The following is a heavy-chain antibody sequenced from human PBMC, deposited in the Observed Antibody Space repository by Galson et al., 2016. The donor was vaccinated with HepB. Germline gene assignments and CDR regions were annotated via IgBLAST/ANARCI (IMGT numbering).Heavy chain of an antibody. J-gene: IGHJ4*02. D-gene: IGHD2-21*02. V-gene: IGHV3-23*01. CDR1: GFTFSSSS. CDR3: AKGGDSDN. Sequence: SLRLSCAASGFTFSSSSMSWVRQAPGKGLEWVSSIDGKDDTTYYADSVKGRFTISRDSSKNILPLQMNSLRADDTAVYYCAKGGDSDNWGQGTLVTVSS. CDR2: IDGKDDTT.